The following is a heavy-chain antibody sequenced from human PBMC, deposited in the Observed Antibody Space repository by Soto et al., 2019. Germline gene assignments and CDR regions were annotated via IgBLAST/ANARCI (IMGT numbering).Heavy chain of an antibody. V-gene: IGHV4-59*01. J-gene: IGHJ5*02. CDR2: IYYSGST. CDR1: GGSISSYY. D-gene: IGHD3-3*01. Sequence: SETLSLTCTVSGGSISSYYWSWIRQPPGKGLEWIGYIYYSGSTNYNPSLKSRVTISVDTSKNQFSLKLSSVTAADTAVYYCARTCFLECAPAQRWFGPWGQGNLVTVCS. CDR3: ARTCFLECAPAQRWFGP.